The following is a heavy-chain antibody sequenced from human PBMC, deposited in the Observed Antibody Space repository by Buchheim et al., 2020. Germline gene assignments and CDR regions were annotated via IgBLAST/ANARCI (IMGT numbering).Heavy chain of an antibody. CDR3: AGQTSRFDP. V-gene: IGHV3-7*01. CDR1: GFTFSRNW. J-gene: IGHJ5*02. CDR2: IKQDGSEK. Sequence: EMQLVESGGGLVQPGGSLRLSCAASGFTFSRNWMTWVRQAPGKGLEWVANIKQDGSEKSYVDSVKGRFTISRDNTKNSLYLQMNSLRVEDTAVYYCAGQTSRFDPWGQGTL.